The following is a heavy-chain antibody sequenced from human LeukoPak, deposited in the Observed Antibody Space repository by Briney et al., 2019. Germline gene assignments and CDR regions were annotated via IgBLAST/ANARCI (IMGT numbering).Heavy chain of an antibody. J-gene: IGHJ4*02. CDR2: ISSSSSYI. CDR1: GFTFSSYS. V-gene: IGHV3-21*01. D-gene: IGHD3-22*01. Sequence: PGGSLRLSCAASGFTFSSYSMNWVRQAPGKGLEWVSSISSSSSYIYYADSVKGRFTISRDNAKNSLYLQMNSLRAEDTAVYYCARDRTLYDSSGYSNWGRGTLVTVSS. CDR3: ARDRTLYDSSGYSN.